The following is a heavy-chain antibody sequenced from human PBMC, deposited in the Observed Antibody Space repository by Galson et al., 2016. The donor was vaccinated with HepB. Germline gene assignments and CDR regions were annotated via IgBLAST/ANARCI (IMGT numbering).Heavy chain of an antibody. J-gene: IGHJ2*01. D-gene: IGHD7-27*01. CDR2: SDYSGSP. V-gene: IGHV4-30-4*08. Sequence: TLSLTCSVSVGSIISVGYYWSWLRQPPGNGLEWIWYSDYSGSPYYNPSPKSRITISIDSSKNQFTLKVNSVTAADTAVYDCARETGTHWYFDLWGRGTLITVSS. CDR3: ARETGTHWYFDL. CDR1: VGSIISVGYY.